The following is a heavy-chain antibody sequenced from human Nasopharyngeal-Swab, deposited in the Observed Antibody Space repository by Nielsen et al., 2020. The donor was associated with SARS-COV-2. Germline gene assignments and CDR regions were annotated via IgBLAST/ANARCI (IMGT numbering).Heavy chain of an antibody. V-gene: IGHV3-23*03. J-gene: IGHJ3*02. Sequence: WIRQPPGKGLEWVSVIYYDGDITYYADSVKGRFTTSRDNSKNTVHLQMNSLRADDTAIYYCAKNRDSVAGTPDDAFDIWGRGTMVTVSS. D-gene: IGHD6-19*01. CDR3: AKNRDSVAGTPDDAFDI. CDR2: IYYDGDIT.